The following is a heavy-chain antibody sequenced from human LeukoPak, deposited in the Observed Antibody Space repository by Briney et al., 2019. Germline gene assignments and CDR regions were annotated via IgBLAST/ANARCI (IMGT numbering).Heavy chain of an antibody. CDR3: ARGRTYYDFWSAYGTPYFDY. V-gene: IGHV4-39*07. D-gene: IGHD3-3*01. CDR1: GGSISSSSYY. J-gene: IGHJ4*02. Sequence: SETLSLTCTVSGGSISSSSYYWGWIRQPPGKGLEWIGSIYYSGSTYYNPSLKSRVTISVDTSKNQFSLKLSSVTAADTAVYYCARGRTYYDFWSAYGTPYFDYWGQGTLVTVSS. CDR2: IYYSGST.